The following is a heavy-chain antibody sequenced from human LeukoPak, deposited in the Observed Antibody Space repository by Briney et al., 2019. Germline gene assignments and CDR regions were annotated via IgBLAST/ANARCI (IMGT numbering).Heavy chain of an antibody. CDR2: IKQDGSEK. J-gene: IGHJ4*02. D-gene: IGHD2-8*01. CDR3: AKAGNGFGY. CDR1: GFTFSTNW. V-gene: IGHV3-7*01. Sequence: GGSLRLSCAASGFTFSTNWMSWVRQAPGKGLEWVANIKQDGSEKNYVDSVKGRFTISGDNAKSSLYLQMNSLRVEDTAVYYCAKAGNGFGYWGQGALVTVSS.